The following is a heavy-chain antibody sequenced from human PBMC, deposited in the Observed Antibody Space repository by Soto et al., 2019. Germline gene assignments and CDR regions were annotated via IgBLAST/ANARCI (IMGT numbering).Heavy chain of an antibody. D-gene: IGHD1-20*01. Sequence: QVQLVQSGAEVKKPGASVKFSCKASGYTFTSYDINLVRQATGQGLEWMGGMNPNSGNTGYVQKFQGRITMTRNTSISTAYMELSRLRSEETAVYYCARGMSITYGMDVWGQGTTVTVSS. CDR1: GYTFTSYD. CDR2: MNPNSGNT. J-gene: IGHJ6*02. CDR3: ARGMSITYGMDV. V-gene: IGHV1-8*01.